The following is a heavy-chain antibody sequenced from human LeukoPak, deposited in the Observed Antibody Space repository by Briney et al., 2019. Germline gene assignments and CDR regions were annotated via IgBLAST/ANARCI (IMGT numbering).Heavy chain of an antibody. V-gene: IGHV4-39*07. CDR2: IYYSGST. CDR1: GGSISSSSYY. J-gene: IGHJ5*02. Sequence: SETLSLTCTVSGGSISSSSYYWGWIRQPPGKGLEWIGSIYYSGSTYYNPSLKSRVTISVDTSKNQFSLKLSSVTAADTAVYYCARDHLNLYYYDSSGTRYNWFDPWGQGTLVTVSS. D-gene: IGHD3-22*01. CDR3: ARDHLNLYYYDSSGTRYNWFDP.